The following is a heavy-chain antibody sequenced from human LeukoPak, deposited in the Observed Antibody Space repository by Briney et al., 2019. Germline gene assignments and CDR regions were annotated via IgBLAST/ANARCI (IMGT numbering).Heavy chain of an antibody. J-gene: IGHJ4*02. CDR3: AREKGRDFDY. Sequence: GGSLRLSCAASGFTFSSYSMNWVRQAPGKGLEWVSSISSSSSYIYYADSVKGRFTISRDNVKNSLYLQMNSLRAEDTAVYYCAREKGRDFDYWGQRTLVTVSS. CDR1: GFTFSSYS. D-gene: IGHD1-26*01. V-gene: IGHV3-21*01. CDR2: ISSSSSYI.